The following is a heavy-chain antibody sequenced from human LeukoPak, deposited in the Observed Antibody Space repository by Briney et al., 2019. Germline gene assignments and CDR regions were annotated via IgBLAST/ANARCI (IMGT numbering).Heavy chain of an antibody. CDR1: GFPFSSYW. V-gene: IGHV3-23*01. CDR3: AKDRYCSSTSCPLGLYYYGMDV. J-gene: IGHJ6*02. CDR2: ISGSGGST. Sequence: QSGGSLRLSCVASGFPFSSYWMTWVRQAPGKGLEWVSAISGSGGSTYYADSVKGRFTISRDNSKNTLYLQMNSLRAEDTAVYYCAKDRYCSSTSCPLGLYYYGMDVWGQGTTVTVSS. D-gene: IGHD2-2*01.